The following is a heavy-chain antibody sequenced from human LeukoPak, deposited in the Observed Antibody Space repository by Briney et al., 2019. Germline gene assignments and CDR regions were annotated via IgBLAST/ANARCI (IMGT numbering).Heavy chain of an antibody. D-gene: IGHD6-13*01. CDR3: ARGAAPGTGWFDP. J-gene: IGHJ5*02. CDR2: IYNSGST. Sequence: SETLSLTCTVSGASISNVDFYWTWIRQAPGKGLEWIGYIYNSGSTHFNPSLKSRVTMSDDTSKNQFSLRLSSVSAADTAVYYCARGAAPGTGWFDPWGQGTLVTVSS. CDR1: GASISNVDFY. V-gene: IGHV4-61*08.